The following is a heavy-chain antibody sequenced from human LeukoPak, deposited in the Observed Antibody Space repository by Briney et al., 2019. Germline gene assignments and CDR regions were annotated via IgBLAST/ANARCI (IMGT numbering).Heavy chain of an antibody. CDR2: INPSGGST. Sequence: ASVKVSCKASGYTFTTYYMYWVRQAPGQGLEWMGIINPSGGSTTYAQKFQSRVTMTRDTSTSTVYMELSSLRSEDTAVYYCARVGGDCSSTSCHGYYLGYYYYMDVWGKGTTVTVSS. V-gene: IGHV1-46*01. CDR1: GYTFTTYY. D-gene: IGHD2-2*01. CDR3: ARVGGDCSSTSCHGYYLGYYYYMDV. J-gene: IGHJ6*03.